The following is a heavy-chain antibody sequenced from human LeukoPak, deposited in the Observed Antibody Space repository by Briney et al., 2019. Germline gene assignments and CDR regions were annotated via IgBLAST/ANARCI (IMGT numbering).Heavy chain of an antibody. Sequence: GGSLRLSCAASGLSFSNFGFHCARQAPGKGLEWVSYISSTGTRITYADSVRGRFTISRDNAKNSLHLQMDSLRAEDTAVYYCAKESPALDYWGQGTLVTVSS. CDR1: GLSFSNFG. J-gene: IGHJ4*02. CDR3: AKESPALDY. V-gene: IGHV3-48*01. CDR2: ISSTGTRI.